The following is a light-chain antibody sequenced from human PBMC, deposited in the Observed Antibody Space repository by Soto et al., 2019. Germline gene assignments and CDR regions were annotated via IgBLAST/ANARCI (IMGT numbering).Light chain of an antibody. J-gene: IGKJ1*01. CDR1: QSVGTY. CDR2: GAS. V-gene: IGKV3-15*01. Sequence: EIVMTQSPATLSVSPGERATLSSRASQSVGTYLAWYQQKPGQAPRLLIYGASTRAAGISPRFSGGGSGTEFTLTISSLQSEDFAVYYCQQYNDWPRTFGQGTKVGIK. CDR3: QQYNDWPRT.